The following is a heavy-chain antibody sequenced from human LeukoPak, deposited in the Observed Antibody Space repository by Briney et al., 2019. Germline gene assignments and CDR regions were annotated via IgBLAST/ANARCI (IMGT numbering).Heavy chain of an antibody. CDR2: MNPNSGNT. V-gene: IGHV1-8*01. D-gene: IGHD1-26*01. J-gene: IGHJ5*02. CDR1: GYTFTSYD. CDR3: ARRRSGSYFVGFLVVWFDP. Sequence: ASVKVSCKASGYTFTSYDINWVRQATGQGLEWMGWMNPNSGNTGYAQKFQGRVTMTRNTSISTAYMELSSLRSEDTAVYYCARRRSGSYFVGFLVVWFDPWGQGTLVTVSS.